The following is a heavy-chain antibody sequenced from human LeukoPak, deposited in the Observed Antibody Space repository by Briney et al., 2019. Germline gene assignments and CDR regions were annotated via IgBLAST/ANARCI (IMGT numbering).Heavy chain of an antibody. CDR3: AKDASAYSGSYFDS. V-gene: IGHV3-33*06. CDR2: IWYDGSNK. CDR1: AFTPSTTA. D-gene: IGHD1-26*01. J-gene: IGHJ4*01. Sequence: QPGRSLRLSFSASAFTPSTTAMQSVPQTPRKRLWSVALIWYDGSNKDYAESVKGRFTISRDNSKNRVYLQMNSLRVEDTAVYYCAKDASAYSGSYFDSWGAGILVTVS.